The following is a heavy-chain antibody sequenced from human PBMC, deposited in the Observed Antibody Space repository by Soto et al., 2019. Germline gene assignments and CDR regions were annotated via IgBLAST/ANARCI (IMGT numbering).Heavy chain of an antibody. J-gene: IGHJ4*02. V-gene: IGHV1-2*04. D-gene: IGHD5-12*01. CDR2: INPNSGGT. CDR1: GCTFTGYY. CDR3: ARAQGGYDW. Sequence: ASVTVSCKASGCTFTGYYMHWVRQAPGQGLEWMGWINPNSGGTNYAQKFQGWVTMTRDTSISAAYMELSSLRSEDTAVYYCARAQGGYDWWGQGTLVTVSS.